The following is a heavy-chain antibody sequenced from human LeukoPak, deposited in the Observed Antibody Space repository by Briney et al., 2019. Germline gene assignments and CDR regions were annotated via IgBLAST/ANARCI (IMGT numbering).Heavy chain of an antibody. J-gene: IGHJ4*02. Sequence: PSETLSLTCTVSGGSISSYYWSWIRQPAGKGLEWIGRIYTSGSTNYNPSLKSRVTMSVDTSKNQFSLKLSSVTAADTAVYYCARHYDSSGYYSSFDYWGQGTLVTVSS. V-gene: IGHV4-4*07. CDR2: IYTSGST. CDR3: ARHYDSSGYYSSFDY. CDR1: GGSISSYY. D-gene: IGHD3-22*01.